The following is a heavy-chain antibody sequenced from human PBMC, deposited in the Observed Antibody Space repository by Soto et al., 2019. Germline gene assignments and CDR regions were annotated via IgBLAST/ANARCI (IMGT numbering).Heavy chain of an antibody. V-gene: IGHV5-51*01. J-gene: IGHJ3*02. CDR3: AKHSHSASYYWAVDI. CDR2: IYPGDSDT. CDR1: GYTFTDYW. D-gene: IGHD1-26*01. Sequence: PGEPLKISCKTSGYTFTDYWIGWVRQMPGKGLEWVGIIYPGDSDTRYNPSFRGLVTISADTSISTAYLKWSSLKASDTAMYYCAKHSHSASYYWAVDIWGQGTMVTVSS.